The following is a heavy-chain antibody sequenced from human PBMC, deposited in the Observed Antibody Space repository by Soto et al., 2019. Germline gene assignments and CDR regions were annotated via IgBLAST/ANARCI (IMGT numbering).Heavy chain of an antibody. D-gene: IGHD3-3*01. V-gene: IGHV3-23*01. J-gene: IGHJ4*02. CDR3: AKGFAISGVAPLDY. CDR2: ISDSGGST. CDR1: GFTFSNYV. Sequence: VVSLRLSCAASGFTFSNYVMSWVRQAPGKGLEWVSTISDSGGSTYYADSMKGRFTISRDNSKNTVYLQMNTLRADDTAVYYCAKGFAISGVAPLDYWGQGTLVTVSS.